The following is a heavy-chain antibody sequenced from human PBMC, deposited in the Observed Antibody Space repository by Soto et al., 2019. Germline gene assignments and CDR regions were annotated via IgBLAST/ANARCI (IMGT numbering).Heavy chain of an antibody. V-gene: IGHV4-31*03. Sequence: QVQLQESGPELVKSSQTLSLTCTVSNGSISTNGHYWTWIRQRPGKGLEWIAYIYYTGNSYYNPSLKSRLTISIDTSKHQFLLTLRSVTAADTAVYYCAREQWGFDSWGQGTLVTVSS. CDR2: IYYTGNS. D-gene: IGHD6-19*01. J-gene: IGHJ4*02. CDR1: NGSISTNGHY. CDR3: AREQWGFDS.